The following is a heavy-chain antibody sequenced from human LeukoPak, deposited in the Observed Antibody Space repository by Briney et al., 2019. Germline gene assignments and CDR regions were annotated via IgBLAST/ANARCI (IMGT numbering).Heavy chain of an antibody. CDR3: ARGKYDYVWGSYRPGRYYFDY. D-gene: IGHD3-16*02. CDR1: GGTFSSYA. CDR2: IIPIFGTV. V-gene: IGHV1-69*05. Sequence: GASVKVSCKASGGTFSSYAISWVRQAPGQGLEWMGGIIPIFGTVNYAQKFQGRVTITTDESTSTAYMELSSLRSEDTAVYYCARGKYDYVWGSYRPGRYYFDYWGQGTLVTVSS. J-gene: IGHJ4*02.